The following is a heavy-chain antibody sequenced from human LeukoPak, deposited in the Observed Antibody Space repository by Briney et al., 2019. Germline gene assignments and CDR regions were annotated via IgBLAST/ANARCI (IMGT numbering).Heavy chain of an antibody. D-gene: IGHD3-10*01. V-gene: IGHV3-23*01. J-gene: IGHJ6*02. Sequence: GASLRLSCAASGFTFSSYAMSWVRQAPGKGLEWVSVISGSGGSTYYADSVKGRFTISRDNSKNTLYLQMNSLRAEDTAVYYCAKGGPMVSYYGMDVWGQGTTVTVSS. CDR2: ISGSGGST. CDR3: AKGGPMVSYYGMDV. CDR1: GFTFSSYA.